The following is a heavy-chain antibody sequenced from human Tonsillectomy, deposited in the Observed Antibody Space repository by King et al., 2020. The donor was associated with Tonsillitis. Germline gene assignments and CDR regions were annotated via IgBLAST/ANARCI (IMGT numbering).Heavy chain of an antibody. D-gene: IGHD1/OR15-1a*01. CDR2: IKSEGSST. Sequence: VQLVESGGGLVQPGGSLRLSCAASGFTFSSYWMHWVRQAPGKGLVWVSRIKSEGSSTGYADSVKGRFTISRDNAKTTLYLQMNSLRAEDTAVYFCTRVRTDGFDAFDIWGQGTMVTVSS. J-gene: IGHJ3*02. V-gene: IGHV3-74*01. CDR3: TRVRTDGFDAFDI. CDR1: GFTFSSYW.